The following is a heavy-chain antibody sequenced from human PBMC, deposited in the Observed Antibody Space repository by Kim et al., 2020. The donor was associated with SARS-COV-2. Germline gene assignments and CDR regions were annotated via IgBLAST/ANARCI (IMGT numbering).Heavy chain of an antibody. CDR3: AAGSCSATTGSCNLYSDF. J-gene: IGHJ4*02. V-gene: IGHV1-58*02. Sequence: SVKVSCTASGFTFVNSAIHWVRQARGQRLEWIGWLVVGSGKTFYTHPFQERATLTRDITTGTAYMQLNNLRSDDTAVYFCAAGSCSATTGSCNLYSDFWGQGSLITVSS. CDR1: GFTFVNSA. CDR2: LVVGSGKT. D-gene: IGHD2-15*01.